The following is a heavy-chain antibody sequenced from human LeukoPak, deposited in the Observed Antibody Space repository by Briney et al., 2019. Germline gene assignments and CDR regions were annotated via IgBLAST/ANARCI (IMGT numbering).Heavy chain of an antibody. CDR2: IKSKTDGGTT. J-gene: IGHJ4*02. Sequence: GGSLRLSCAASGFTFSNAWMSWVRQAPGKGLEWVGRIKSKTDGGTTDYAAPVKGRFTISRDDSKNTLYLQRNSLKTEDTAVYYCTTDPSGGYYYGSGSYYPTRFDYWGQGTLVTVSS. CDR3: TTDPSGGYYYGSGSYYPTRFDY. CDR1: GFTFSNAW. D-gene: IGHD3-10*01. V-gene: IGHV3-15*01.